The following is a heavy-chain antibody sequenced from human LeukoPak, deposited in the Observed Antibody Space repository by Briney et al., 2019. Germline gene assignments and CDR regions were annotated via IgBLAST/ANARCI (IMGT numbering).Heavy chain of an antibody. J-gene: IGHJ4*02. CDR1: GGTFSSYA. V-gene: IGHV1-69*05. D-gene: IGHD3-22*01. CDR3: ARDQANYYDSSGYYYPLNY. Sequence: SVKVSCKASGGTFSSYAISWVRQAPGQGLEWMGRIIPIFGTANHAQKFQGRVTITTDESTSTAYMELSSLRSEDTAVYYCARDQANYYDSSGYYYPLNYWGQGTLVTVSS. CDR2: IIPIFGTA.